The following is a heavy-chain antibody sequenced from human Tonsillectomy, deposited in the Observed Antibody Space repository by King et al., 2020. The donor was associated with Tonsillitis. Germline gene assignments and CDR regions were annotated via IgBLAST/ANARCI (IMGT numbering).Heavy chain of an antibody. D-gene: IGHD6-13*01. CDR2: IDPNGGGT. CDR1: GYTFTANH. Sequence: QLVHSGAEVKKPGASVKVSCKASGYTFTANHIHGVRQAPGQGLEWMGWIDPNGGGTNYAQNFQGRVTLTRDTSISTVYMELSSLRSDDTAVYYCARELAINAFDVWGQGTVVTVSS. CDR3: ARELAINAFDV. V-gene: IGHV1-2*02. J-gene: IGHJ3*01.